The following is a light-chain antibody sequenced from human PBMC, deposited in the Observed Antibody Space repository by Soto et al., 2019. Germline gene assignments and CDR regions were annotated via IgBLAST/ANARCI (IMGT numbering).Light chain of an antibody. CDR1: QGISNW. V-gene: IGKV1-12*01. CDR3: QQANSFPLT. Sequence: DIQMTQSPSSVSASVGDRVSITCRASQGISNWLAWYQQKPGRAPKLLIYTGTSLQSGVPSRFSGTGSGTDFTLNLSSMQPEDVATYYCQQANSFPLTFGGGNKVEIK. CDR2: TGT. J-gene: IGKJ4*01.